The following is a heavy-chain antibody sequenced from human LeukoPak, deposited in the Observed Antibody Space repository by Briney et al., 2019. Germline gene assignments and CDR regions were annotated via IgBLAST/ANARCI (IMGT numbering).Heavy chain of an antibody. Sequence: APVKVSCKASGYTFTDYFIHWVRQATGQGLEWMGWINPNIGDASYAQKFQDRVTMTRDRSINTAYMELSRLTSDDTAVYYCARMALDGGDSIGFDSWGQGTLVTVSS. CDR1: GYTFTDYF. CDR2: INPNIGDA. V-gene: IGHV1-2*02. CDR3: ARMALDGGDSIGFDS. D-gene: IGHD2-21*02. J-gene: IGHJ5*01.